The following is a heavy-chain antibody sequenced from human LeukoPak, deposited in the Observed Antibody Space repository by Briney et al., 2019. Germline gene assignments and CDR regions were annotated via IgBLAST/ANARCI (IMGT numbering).Heavy chain of an antibody. CDR2: ISSSFSYL. CDR3: ARDNYSGSRYFDH. V-gene: IGHV3-21*01. J-gene: IGHJ4*02. D-gene: IGHD1-26*01. Sequence: GESLRLSCAASGFTFSSHTMIWVRQAPGKGLEWVASISSSFSYLYYADSVKGRFTISRDNAKNSLYLQMHSLRAEDTAIYYCARDNYSGSRYFDHWGQGTLVTVSS. CDR1: GFTFSSHT.